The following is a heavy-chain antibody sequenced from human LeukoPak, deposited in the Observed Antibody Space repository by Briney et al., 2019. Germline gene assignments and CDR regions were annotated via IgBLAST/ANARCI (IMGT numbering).Heavy chain of an antibody. J-gene: IGHJ4*02. V-gene: IGHV3-33*06. Sequence: PGGSLRLSCAASGFTFSSYGMHWVRQAPGKGLEWVAVIWYDGSNKYYADSVKGRFTISRDNSKNTLYLQMNSLRAEDTAVYYCAKENLYYDIRSPFDYWGQGTLVTVSS. CDR2: IWYDGSNK. CDR3: AKENLYYDIRSPFDY. CDR1: GFTFSSYG. D-gene: IGHD3-22*01.